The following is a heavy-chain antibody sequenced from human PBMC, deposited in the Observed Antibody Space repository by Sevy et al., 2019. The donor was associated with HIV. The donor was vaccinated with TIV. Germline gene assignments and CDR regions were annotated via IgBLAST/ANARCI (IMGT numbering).Heavy chain of an antibody. V-gene: IGHV3-30*02. CDR3: AKDPRPSHRITTFGGVDYFEY. CDR1: GFSFSSYG. CDR2: IRYDESEQ. J-gene: IGHJ4*02. Sequence: GGSLRLSCAAFGFSFSSYGMHWVRQAPGKGPEWVAFIRYDESEQYCADSVKGRCTISRDNSKSTLYLRLSSLRDEDTAVYYCAKDPRPSHRITTFGGVDYFEYWGQGTLVTVSS. D-gene: IGHD3-3*01.